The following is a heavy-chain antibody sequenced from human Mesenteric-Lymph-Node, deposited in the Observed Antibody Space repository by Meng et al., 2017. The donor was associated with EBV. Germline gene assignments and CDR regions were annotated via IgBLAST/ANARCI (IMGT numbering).Heavy chain of an antibody. D-gene: IGHD3-3*01. CDR1: GGTFSSYA. Sequence: QVQRVRCGAEVKKPGSSVKVSCKSSGGTFSSYAISWVRQSPGQGLEWMGGIIPIFGTANYAQKFQGGVTITADESTSTAYMELSSLRSEDTAVYYCARDSWSGYPYIDYWGQGTLVTVSS. CDR3: ARDSWSGYPYIDY. V-gene: IGHV1-69*01. J-gene: IGHJ4*02. CDR2: IIPIFGTA.